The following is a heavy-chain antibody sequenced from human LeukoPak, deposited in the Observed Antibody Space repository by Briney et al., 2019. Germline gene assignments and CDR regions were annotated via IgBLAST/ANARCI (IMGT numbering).Heavy chain of an antibody. CDR3: AKSEDYYDSSGYYPYYFDY. CDR1: GFTFSSYA. V-gene: IGHV3-23*01. J-gene: IGHJ4*02. Sequence: GGSLRLSCAASGFTFSSYAMSWVRQAPGKGLEWVSAISGSGGSTYYADSVKGRFTISRDNSKNTLYLQMNSLRAEDTAVYYCAKSEDYYDSSGYYPYYFDYWGQGTLVTVSS. CDR2: ISGSGGST. D-gene: IGHD3-22*01.